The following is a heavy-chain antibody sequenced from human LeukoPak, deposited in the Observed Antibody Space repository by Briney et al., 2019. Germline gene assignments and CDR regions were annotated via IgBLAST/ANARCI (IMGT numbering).Heavy chain of an antibody. CDR1: GFTLRNYW. V-gene: IGHV3-74*01. Sequence: GGSLRLSCAASGFTLRNYWMHWVRQAPGKGLVWVSRINIDGSSTSYADSVKGRFTISRDNAKNTMYLQMTSLRAEDTAMYYCAREGSGAWFDYWGQGTLVTVSS. D-gene: IGHD3-3*01. CDR2: INIDGSST. J-gene: IGHJ5*01. CDR3: AREGSGAWFDY.